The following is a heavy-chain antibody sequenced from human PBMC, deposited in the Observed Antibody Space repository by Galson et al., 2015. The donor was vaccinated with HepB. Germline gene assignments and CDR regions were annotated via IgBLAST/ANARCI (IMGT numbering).Heavy chain of an antibody. J-gene: IGHJ6*02. Sequence: SLRLSCAASGFTVSSNYMSWVRQAPGKGLEWVSVIYSGGSTYYADSVKGRFTISRDNSKNTLYLQMNSLRAEDTAVYYCASPKGAVAGRAYYYYGMDVWGQGTTVTVSS. CDR2: IYSGGST. CDR1: GFTVSSNY. V-gene: IGHV3-53*01. CDR3: ASPKGAVAGRAYYYYGMDV. D-gene: IGHD6-19*01.